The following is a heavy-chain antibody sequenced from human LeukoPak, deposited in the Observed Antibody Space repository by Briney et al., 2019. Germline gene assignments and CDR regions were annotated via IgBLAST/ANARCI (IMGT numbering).Heavy chain of an antibody. CDR1: GGSFSGYY. V-gene: IGHV4-34*01. Sequence: PSETLSLTCAVYGGSFSGYYWSWIRQPPGKGLEWIGEINHSGSTNYNPSLKSRVTISVDTSKNQFSLKLSSVTAADTAVYYCARHPWVGKWFDPWGQGTLVTVSS. CDR3: ARHPWVGKWFDP. D-gene: IGHD7-27*01. J-gene: IGHJ5*02. CDR2: INHSGST.